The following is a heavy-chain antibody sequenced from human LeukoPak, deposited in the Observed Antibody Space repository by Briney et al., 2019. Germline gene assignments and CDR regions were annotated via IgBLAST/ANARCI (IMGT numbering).Heavy chain of an antibody. CDR3: AKDPQPYHYYDSSGPFDY. V-gene: IGHV3-23*01. CDR2: IIGSGGST. D-gene: IGHD3-22*01. CDR1: GYTFSTYA. Sequence: GRSLRLSCAASGYTFSTYAMSWVRQAPGKGLEWVSTIIGSGGSTYYADSVKGRFTISRDNSKNTLYLQMTSLRAEDTAVYYCAKDPQPYHYYDSSGPFDYWGQGTLVTVSS. J-gene: IGHJ4*02.